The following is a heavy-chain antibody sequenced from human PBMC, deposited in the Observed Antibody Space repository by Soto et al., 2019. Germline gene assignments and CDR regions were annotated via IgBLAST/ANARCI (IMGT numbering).Heavy chain of an antibody. V-gene: IGHV3-53*01. Sequence: EVQLVESGGGLIQPGGSLRLSCAASGFAVSSKYMTWVRQAPGKGLEWVSVIYGGGTTYYADSVKGRFTISRDTSKNTLYLQMTILIPEHTSVYYFVQTTGCPGFDFWGQGTLVTVSS. D-gene: IGHD6-19*01. CDR3: VQTTGCPGFDF. J-gene: IGHJ4*02. CDR1: GFAVSSKY. CDR2: IYGGGTT.